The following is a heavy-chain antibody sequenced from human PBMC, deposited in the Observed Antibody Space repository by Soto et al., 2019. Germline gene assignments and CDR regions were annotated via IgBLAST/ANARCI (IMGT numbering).Heavy chain of an antibody. CDR1: GGTFSSYA. D-gene: IGHD2-2*02. CDR2: IIPIFGTA. Sequence: ASVKVSCKASGGTFSSYAISWVRQAPGQGLEWMGGIIPIFGTANYAQKFQGRVTITADESTSTAYLQWSSLKASDTAMYYCARQTYCSSTSCYTVDSWGQGTLVTVSS. V-gene: IGHV1-69*13. CDR3: ARQTYCSSTSCYTVDS. J-gene: IGHJ4*02.